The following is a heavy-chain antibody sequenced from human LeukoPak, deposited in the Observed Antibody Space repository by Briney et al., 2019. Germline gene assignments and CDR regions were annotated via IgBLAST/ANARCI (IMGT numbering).Heavy chain of an antibody. CDR1: GFTFSSCG. Sequence: GGSLRLSCAASGFTFSSCGMHWVRPAPGKGLEWVAVVWYDGSHQCYADSVKGRFTISRDNSKNTLYLQMNSLRGEDTAVYYCARGDLYGDYVILNWGQGTLVTVSS. D-gene: IGHD4-17*01. J-gene: IGHJ4*02. CDR2: VWYDGSHQ. V-gene: IGHV3-33*01. CDR3: ARGDLYGDYVILN.